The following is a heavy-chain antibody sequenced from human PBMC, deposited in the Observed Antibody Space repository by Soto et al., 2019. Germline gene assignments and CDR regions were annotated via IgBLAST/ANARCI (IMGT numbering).Heavy chain of an antibody. CDR2: LNLGGGT. D-gene: IGHD2-15*01. J-gene: IGHJ3*02. Sequence: QVQLQQWGAGLLKPSETPSLTCAVSGGSFSAYYWNWIRQPPGKGLEWIGDLNLGGGTKYNPSLKSRVAISVDTSKNQFSLELRSVTAADTAVYYCARGRLRSCSGRSCELAVFDIWGQGTMATVS. V-gene: IGHV4-34*01. CDR3: ARGRLRSCSGRSCELAVFDI. CDR1: GGSFSAYY.